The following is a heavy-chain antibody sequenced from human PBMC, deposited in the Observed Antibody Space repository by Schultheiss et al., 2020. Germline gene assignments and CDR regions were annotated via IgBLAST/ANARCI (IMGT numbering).Heavy chain of an antibody. CDR1: GFTFSSYG. J-gene: IGHJ6*02. Sequence: GGSLRLSCAASGFTFSSYGMHWVRQAPGKGLEWVAVIWYDGSNKYYADSVKGRFTISRDNSKNTLYLQMNSLRAEDTALYYCARSGWFGNRDYGMDVWGQGTTVTVSS. CDR3: ARSGWFGNRDYGMDV. V-gene: IGHV3-33*01. CDR2: IWYDGSNK. D-gene: IGHD3-10*01.